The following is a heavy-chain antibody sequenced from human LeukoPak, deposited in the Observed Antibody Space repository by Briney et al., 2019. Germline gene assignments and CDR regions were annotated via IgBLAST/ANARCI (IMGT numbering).Heavy chain of an antibody. CDR2: INPNSGGT. J-gene: IGHJ5*02. D-gene: IGHD6-13*01. CDR3: ARGSGVPYSSSWYRGFDP. CDR1: GYTFTGYY. Sequence: ASVKVSCKASGYTFTGYYMHWVRQAPGQGLEWMGWINPNSGGTNYAQKFQGRVTMTRDTSISTAYMELSRLRSDDTAVYYCARGSGVPYSSSWYRGFDPWGQGTLVTVSS. V-gene: IGHV1-2*02.